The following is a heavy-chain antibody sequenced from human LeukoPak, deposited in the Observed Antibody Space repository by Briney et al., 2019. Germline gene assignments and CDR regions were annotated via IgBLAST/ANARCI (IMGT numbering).Heavy chain of an antibody. V-gene: IGHV1-2*06. D-gene: IGHD5-18*01. CDR2: INPNTGGT. J-gene: IGHJ4*02. Sequence: ASVKVSCKASGYTFTGYYLHWVRQAPGQGLEWLGRINPNTGGTDDAQKFQGRVTMTRDTSINTAYMELSRLRPDDTAVYYCARDRSGYSYGEPLDHWGQGTLVIVSP. CDR1: GYTFTGYY. CDR3: ARDRSGYSYGEPLDH.